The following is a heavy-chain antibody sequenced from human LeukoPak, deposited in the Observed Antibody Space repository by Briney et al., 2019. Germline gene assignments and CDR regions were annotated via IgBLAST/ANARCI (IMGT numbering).Heavy chain of an antibody. CDR1: GFTCSSYW. CDR3: ARILGNIVVVPAAHFDY. V-gene: IGHV3-7*01. CDR2: IKQGGGEK. J-gene: IGHJ4*02. Sequence: GGSLRLSCAASGFTCSSYWMSCVRQAPGKGLEWVANIKQGGGEKYYVESVKGRFTISSDNAKNSLYLQMNSLRAEDTAVYYWARILGNIVVVPAAHFDYGCQGTLVTVSS. D-gene: IGHD2-2*01.